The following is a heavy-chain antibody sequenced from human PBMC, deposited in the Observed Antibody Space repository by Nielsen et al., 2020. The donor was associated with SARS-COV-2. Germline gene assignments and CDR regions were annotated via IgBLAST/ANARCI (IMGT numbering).Heavy chain of an antibody. J-gene: IGHJ6*02. CDR1: GFSFSDYA. V-gene: IGHV3-23*01. CDR2: ISTSGGGT. CDR3: AKGNSKLSWFGELALYYYYYGLDV. Sequence: GGSLRLSCEASGFSFSDYAMTWVRQAPGKGLEWVSSISTSGGGTYYADSVKGRFTISRDNSKNTLFLHMNSLRAEDTAVYYCAKGNSKLSWFGELALYYYYYGLDVWGQGTTVTVSS. D-gene: IGHD3-10*01.